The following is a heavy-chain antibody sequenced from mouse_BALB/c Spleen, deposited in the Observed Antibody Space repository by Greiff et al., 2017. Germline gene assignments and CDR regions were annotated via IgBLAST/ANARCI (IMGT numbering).Heavy chain of an antibody. CDR1: GFTFSSFG. CDR3: ARTYYGSSYDAMDY. J-gene: IGHJ4*01. V-gene: IGHV5-17*02. CDR2: ISSGSSTI. D-gene: IGHD1-1*01. Sequence: EVMLVESGGGLVQPGGSRKLSCAASGFTFSSFGMHWVRQAPEKGLEWVAYISSGSSTIYYADTVKGRFTISRDNPKNTLFLQMTSLRSEDTAMYYCARTYYGSSYDAMDYWGQGTSVTVSS.